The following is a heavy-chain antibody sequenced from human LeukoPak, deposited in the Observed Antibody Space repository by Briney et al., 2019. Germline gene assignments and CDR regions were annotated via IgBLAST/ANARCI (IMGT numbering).Heavy chain of an antibody. CDR1: GYTFTAYY. J-gene: IGHJ4*02. V-gene: IGHV1-2*02. CDR2: INPNSGGT. Sequence: ASVKVSCKASGYTFTAYYMHWVRQAPGQGLEWMGLINPNSGGTKYAQKFQGRVTMTRDTSISTAYMELSRLGSDDTAVYYCARLRPDEHWGQGTLVTVSS. CDR3: ARLRPDEH.